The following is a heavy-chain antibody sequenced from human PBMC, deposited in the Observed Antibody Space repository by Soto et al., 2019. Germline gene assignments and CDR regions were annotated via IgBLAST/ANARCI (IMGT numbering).Heavy chain of an antibody. J-gene: IGHJ4*02. CDR2: INHSDTT. Sequence: QVQLQQWGAGLLKPSETLSLTCAVYGGSFSGYTWIWIRQPPGKGLEWIGEINHSDTTNHNPSLKSRVIISVDTSKKQFSLRLTSVTAADTAVYYCARGSDYTSSFDYWGQGTLVTVSS. D-gene: IGHD3-16*01. V-gene: IGHV4-34*01. CDR1: GGSFSGYT. CDR3: ARGSDYTSSFDY.